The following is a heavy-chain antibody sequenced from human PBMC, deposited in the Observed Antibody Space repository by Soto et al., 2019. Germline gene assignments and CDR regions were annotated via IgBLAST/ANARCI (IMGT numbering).Heavy chain of an antibody. D-gene: IGHD1-1*01. J-gene: IGHJ4*02. CDR1: GYGFTTYG. V-gene: IGHV1-18*01. Sequence: QIHLVQSGAEVKKPGASVKVSCKGSGYGFTTYGITWVRQAPGQGLEWMAWISAHNGNTKYAQKLQGRVTVTRDTSTSTAYMELRSLSSDDTAVYYCARGRYGDYWGQGALVTVSS. CDR3: ARGRYGDY. CDR2: ISAHNGNT.